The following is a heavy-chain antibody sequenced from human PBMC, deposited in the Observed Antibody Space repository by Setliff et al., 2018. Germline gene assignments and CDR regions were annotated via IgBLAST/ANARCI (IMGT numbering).Heavy chain of an antibody. D-gene: IGHD3-10*01. CDR2: IKQDGSEK. Sequence: HPGGSLRLSCAASGFTFSRYWMSWVRQAPGKGLEWVANIKQDGSEKYYVDSEKGRFTISRDNAKNSLYLQMNSLRAEDTAVYYCARDHVYGSQYYYYYYGMDVWGQGTTVTV. CDR1: GFTFSRYW. V-gene: IGHV3-7*01. J-gene: IGHJ6*02. CDR3: ARDHVYGSQYYYYYYGMDV.